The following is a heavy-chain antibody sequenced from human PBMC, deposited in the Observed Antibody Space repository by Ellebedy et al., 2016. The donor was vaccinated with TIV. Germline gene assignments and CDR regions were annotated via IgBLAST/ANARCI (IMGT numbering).Heavy chain of an antibody. CDR1: GGSISSYY. Sequence: MPSETLSLTCTVSGGSISSYYWSWIRQPPGKGLEWIGYIYYSGSTNYNPSLKSRVTISVDTSKNQFSLKLSSVTAADTAVYYCARDYLDEGGIVFDPWGQGTLVTVSS. CDR3: ARDYLDEGGIVFDP. D-gene: IGHD3-3*01. V-gene: IGHV4-59*01. CDR2: IYYSGST. J-gene: IGHJ5*02.